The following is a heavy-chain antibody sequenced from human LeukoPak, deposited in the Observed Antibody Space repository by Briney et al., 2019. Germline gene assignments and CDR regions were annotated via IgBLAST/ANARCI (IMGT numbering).Heavy chain of an antibody. J-gene: IGHJ6*02. Sequence: GGSLRLSCEASGFTFSSYWMSWVRQAPGKGLEWVANIIQDGSEKYFVDSVKGRFTISRDNAKNSLYLQMNSLRAEDTAVYYCARDLKVRGVINTYGMDVWGQGTTVTVSS. CDR3: ARDLKVRGVINTYGMDV. CDR1: GFTFSSYW. D-gene: IGHD3-10*01. CDR2: IIQDGSEK. V-gene: IGHV3-7*01.